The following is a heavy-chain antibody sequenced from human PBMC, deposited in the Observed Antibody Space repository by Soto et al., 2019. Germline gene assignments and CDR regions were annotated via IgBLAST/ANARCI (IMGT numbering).Heavy chain of an antibody. CDR3: ARSMNDHNHHHWGFDS. CDR1: GGSFNPYH. J-gene: IGHJ5*01. CDR2: IDHTGRT. D-gene: IGHD7-27*01. Sequence: PETLSPTCAVYGGSFNPYHWSFIRQPPGKRLEWIGEIDHTGRTNYNPSVKGRVTMSVDTSKNQFSLNLRSVTAADTAVYFCARSMNDHNHHHWGFDSWGQGTLVTVSS. V-gene: IGHV4-34*01.